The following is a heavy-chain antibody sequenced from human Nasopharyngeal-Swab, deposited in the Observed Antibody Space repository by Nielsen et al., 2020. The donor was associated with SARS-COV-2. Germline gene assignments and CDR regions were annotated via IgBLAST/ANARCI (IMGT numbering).Heavy chain of an antibody. Sequence: GGSLRLSCVVSGFTFSDYWMSWVRQAPGKGLEWVSNINQDGSEKYYVDSMKGRFTISRDNAKNSVYLQINSLRAENTALYFCARDGYSYDFSSYYMDVWGKGTTVTVSS. J-gene: IGHJ6*03. CDR2: INQDGSEK. D-gene: IGHD5-18*01. CDR1: GFTFSDYW. V-gene: IGHV3-7*01. CDR3: ARDGYSYDFSSYYMDV.